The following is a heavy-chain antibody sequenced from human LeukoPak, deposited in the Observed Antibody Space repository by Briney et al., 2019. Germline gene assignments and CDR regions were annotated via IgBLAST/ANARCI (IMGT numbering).Heavy chain of an antibody. Sequence: SETLSLTCAVYGGSFSGYYWSWIRQPPGKGLEWIGEINHSGSTNYNPSLKSRVTISVDTSKNQFSLKLSSVTAADTAVYYCAXGWGYDSSGYYYYYYMDVWGKGTTVTVSS. CDR3: AXGWGYDSSGYYYYYYMDV. J-gene: IGHJ6*03. CDR1: GGSFSGYY. V-gene: IGHV4-34*01. D-gene: IGHD3-22*01. CDR2: INHSGST.